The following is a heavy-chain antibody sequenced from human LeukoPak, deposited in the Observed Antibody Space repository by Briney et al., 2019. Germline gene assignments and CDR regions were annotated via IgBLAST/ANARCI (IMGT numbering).Heavy chain of an antibody. CDR3: ARDGEYYADYRSHYYHYYMDA. V-gene: IGHV1-69*05. Sequence: GASVKVSCKASGGTFSSYAISRVRQAPGQGLEWMGGIIPNFSTANYAQQFQARVTMITDESTSTAYMELSSLRSEDTAVYYCARDGEYYADYRSHYYHYYMDAWGKGTTVTVSS. CDR2: IIPNFSTA. CDR1: GGTFSSYA. J-gene: IGHJ6*03. D-gene: IGHD4-17*01.